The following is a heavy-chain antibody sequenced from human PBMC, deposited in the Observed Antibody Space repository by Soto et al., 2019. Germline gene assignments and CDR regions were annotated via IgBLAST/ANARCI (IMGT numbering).Heavy chain of an antibody. CDR3: ATDSAAAGTNGAFDI. V-gene: IGHV1-24*01. CDR1: GYTLTELS. Sequence: ASVKVSCKVSGYTLTELSMHWVRQAPGKGLEWMGGFDPEDGETIYAQKFQSRVTMTEDTSTDTAYMELSSMRSEDTAVYYCATDSAAAGTNGAFDIWGQGTMVTVSS. J-gene: IGHJ3*02. D-gene: IGHD6-13*01. CDR2: FDPEDGET.